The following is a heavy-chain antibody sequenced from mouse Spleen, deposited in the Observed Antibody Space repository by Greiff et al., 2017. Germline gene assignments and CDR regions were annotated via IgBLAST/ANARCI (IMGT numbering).Heavy chain of an antibody. CDR2: IDPNSGGT. CDR3: ARDWYYYGSSYTY. V-gene: IGHV1-72*01. D-gene: IGHD1-1*01. J-gene: IGHJ3*01. CDR1: GYTFTSYW. Sequence: QVQLQQPGAELVKPGASVKLSCKASGYTFTSYWMHWVKQRPGRGLEWIGRIDPNSGGTKYNEKFKSKATLTVDKPSSTAYMQLSSLTSEDSAVYYCARDWYYYGSSYTYWGQGTLVTVSA.